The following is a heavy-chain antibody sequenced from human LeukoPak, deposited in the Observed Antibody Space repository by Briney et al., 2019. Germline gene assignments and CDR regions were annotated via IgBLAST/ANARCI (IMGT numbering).Heavy chain of an antibody. CDR2: IYTSGST. D-gene: IGHD3-10*01. Sequence: SETLSLTCAVYGGSFSGYYWSWIRQPPGKGLEWIGRIYTSGSTNYNPSLKSRVTMSVDTSKNQFSLKLSSVTAADTAVYYCARTYYYGSGREGYYFDYWGQGTLVTVSS. V-gene: IGHV4-59*10. CDR1: GGSFSGYY. J-gene: IGHJ4*02. CDR3: ARTYYYGSGREGYYFDY.